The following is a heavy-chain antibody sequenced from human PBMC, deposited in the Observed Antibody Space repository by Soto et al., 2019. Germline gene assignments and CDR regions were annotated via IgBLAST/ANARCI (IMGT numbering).Heavy chain of an antibody. J-gene: IGHJ5*02. V-gene: IGHV3-11*06. Sequence: PSLSCAGSGFTFGDSYMSWIRQAPGKGLEWLSYISPGSRYPAYADSVKGRFTISRDNAKRSLYLQMMSLTAEDTAIYYCVRGGGGGLFDPWGQGTMVTVSS. CDR1: GFTFGDSY. D-gene: IGHD2-15*01. CDR2: ISPGSRYP. CDR3: VRGGGGGLFDP.